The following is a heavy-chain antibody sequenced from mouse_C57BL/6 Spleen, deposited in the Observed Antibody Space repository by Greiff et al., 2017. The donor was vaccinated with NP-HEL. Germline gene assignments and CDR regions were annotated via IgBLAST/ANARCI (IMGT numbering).Heavy chain of an antibody. CDR2: IHPNSGST. V-gene: IGHV1-64*01. Sequence: QVQLQQPGAELVKPGASVKLSCKASGYTFTSYWMHWVKQRPGQGLEWIGMIHPNSGSTNYNEKFKSKATLTVDKSSSTAYMQLSSLTSEDSAVYYWAREVTTSYYYAMDYWGQGTSVTVSS. CDR3: AREVTTSYYYAMDY. D-gene: IGHD2-2*01. CDR1: GYTFTSYW. J-gene: IGHJ4*01.